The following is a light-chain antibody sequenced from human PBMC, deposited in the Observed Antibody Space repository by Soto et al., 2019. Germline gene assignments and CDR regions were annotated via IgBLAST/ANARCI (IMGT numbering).Light chain of an antibody. J-gene: IGKJ1*01. Sequence: GDRVTITCRASQSISSWLAWYQQKPGKAPKLLIYDASSLESGVPSRFSGSGSWTGFTLTISSLKPDDFATDYCQQYNSYWTFGQGTKVDIK. CDR2: DAS. CDR1: QSISSW. V-gene: IGKV1-5*01. CDR3: QQYNSYWT.